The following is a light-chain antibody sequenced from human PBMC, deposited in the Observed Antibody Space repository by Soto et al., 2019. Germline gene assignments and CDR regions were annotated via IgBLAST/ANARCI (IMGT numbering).Light chain of an antibody. CDR3: QQYNTWHPKMA. CDR2: GAS. J-gene: IGKJ1*01. CDR1: QSVSSD. V-gene: IGKV3-15*01. Sequence: VETQSPATLSVIPGETATLSCRASQSVSSDLAWYQQRPGQAPRLLIYGASTRATGIPARFRGSGSGTEFGLTISSLQSEDFATYYCQQYNTWHPKMAFGRGTKVDIK.